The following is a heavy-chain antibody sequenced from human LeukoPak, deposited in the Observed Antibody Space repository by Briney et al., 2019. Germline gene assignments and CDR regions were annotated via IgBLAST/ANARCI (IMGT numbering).Heavy chain of an antibody. V-gene: IGHV1-2*02. J-gene: IGHJ3*02. D-gene: IGHD5-12*01. Sequence: ASVKVSCKASGYTFTGYYMHWVRQAPGQGLEWMGWINPNSGGTNYAQKFQGRVTMTRDTSISTAYMELSRLRPDDTAVYYCARERSGYDFDAFDIWGQGTMVTVSS. CDR1: GYTFTGYY. CDR2: INPNSGGT. CDR3: ARERSGYDFDAFDI.